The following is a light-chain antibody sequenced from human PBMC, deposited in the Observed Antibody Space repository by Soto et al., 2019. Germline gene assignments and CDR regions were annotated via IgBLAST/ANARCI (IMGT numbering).Light chain of an antibody. CDR1: SGDVGTYNL. Sequence: QSALTQPASVSGSPGQSITISCTGTSGDVGTYNLVSWYQQHPGRAPKLIIFEVNKRPSGVSNRLSVSKSGNTASLAISGLQADDEADYHCCSYAGRSNVVCGGGTQLTVL. CDR3: CSYAGRSNVV. V-gene: IGLV2-23*02. CDR2: EVN. J-gene: IGLJ2*01.